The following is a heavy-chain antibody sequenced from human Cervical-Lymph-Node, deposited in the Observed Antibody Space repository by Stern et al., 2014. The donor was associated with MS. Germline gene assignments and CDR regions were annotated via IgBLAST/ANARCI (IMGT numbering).Heavy chain of an antibody. D-gene: IGHD6-13*01. J-gene: IGHJ5*02. Sequence: QVQLQESGPGLVKPSGTLSLTCAVSGDSISSSNWWSWVRQSPGKGLEWVGDIYHAGTTNYNSTLKSRLTISAETPKTQFSLKLTSETAADTAVYYCVRALGSSSFRYWFDPWGQGTLVIVSS. V-gene: IGHV4-4*02. CDR1: GDSISSSNW. CDR2: IYHAGTT. CDR3: VRALGSSSFRYWFDP.